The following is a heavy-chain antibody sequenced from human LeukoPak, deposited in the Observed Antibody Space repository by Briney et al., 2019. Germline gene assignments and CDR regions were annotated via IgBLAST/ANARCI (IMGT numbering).Heavy chain of an antibody. CDR3: ARDGRLLTFDY. CDR2: IKQDGSEK. V-gene: IGHV3-7*01. D-gene: IGHD1-26*01. Sequence: GGSLRLSCAASGFTFSSYWMSWVRQAPGKGLEWVANIKQDGSEKYYVDSVKGRFTISRDNAKNSLYLQMNSLRAGDTAVYYCARDGRLLTFDYWGQGTLVTVSS. CDR1: GFTFSSYW. J-gene: IGHJ4*02.